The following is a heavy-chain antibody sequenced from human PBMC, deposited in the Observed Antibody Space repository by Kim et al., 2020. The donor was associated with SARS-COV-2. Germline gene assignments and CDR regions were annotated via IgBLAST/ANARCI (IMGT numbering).Heavy chain of an antibody. J-gene: IGHJ6*02. Sequence: KNYADSVKGQITISRDNAKNSLYLQMNSLRAEDTAVYYCARGSQSSGMDVWGQGTTVTVSS. CDR3: ARGSQSSGMDV. V-gene: IGHV3-11*06. D-gene: IGHD4-4*01. CDR2: K.